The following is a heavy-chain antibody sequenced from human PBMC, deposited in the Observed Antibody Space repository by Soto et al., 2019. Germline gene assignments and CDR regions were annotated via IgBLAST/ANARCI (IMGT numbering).Heavy chain of an antibody. CDR3: ARSLVNYDYIWGSYRNSEIDH. CDR2: VGAYNGNT. V-gene: IGHV1-18*01. D-gene: IGHD3-16*02. J-gene: IGHJ4*02. Sequence: ASAKVACKASGYTFNSYGINWVRQAPGQGLEWVGWVGAYNGNTNYAQKLQGRVTMTTDTSTSTAYMDLRSLRSDDTAVYYCARSLVNYDYIWGSYRNSEIDHCRQGTLVTVS. CDR1: GYTFNSYG.